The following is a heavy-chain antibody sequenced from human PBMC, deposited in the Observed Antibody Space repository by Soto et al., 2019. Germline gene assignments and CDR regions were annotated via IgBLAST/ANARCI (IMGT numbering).Heavy chain of an antibody. CDR1: GFTFSSYA. D-gene: IGHD2-15*01. Sequence: QVQLVESGGGVVQPGRSLRLSCAASGFTFSSYAMHWVRQAPGKGLEWVAVISYDGSNKYYADSVKGRFTISRDNSKNTLYLQMNSLRAEDTAVYYGARDIVVVVAATPYYGMDVWGQGTTVTVSS. J-gene: IGHJ6*02. CDR3: ARDIVVVVAATPYYGMDV. CDR2: ISYDGSNK. V-gene: IGHV3-30-3*01.